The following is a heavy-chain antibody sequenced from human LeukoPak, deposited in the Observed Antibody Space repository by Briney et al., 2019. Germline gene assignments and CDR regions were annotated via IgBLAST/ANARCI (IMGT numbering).Heavy chain of an antibody. CDR3: ARSYDSSGYYYLFY. D-gene: IGHD3-22*01. CDR2: ISSSGSTI. J-gene: IGHJ4*02. V-gene: IGHV3-48*03. CDR1: GFTFSSYE. Sequence: GGSLRLSCAASGFTFSSYEMNWVRQAPGKGLEWVSYISSSGSTIYYADSVKGRFIISRDNAKNSLYLQMNSLRAEDTALYYCARSYDSSGYYYLFYWGQGTLVTVSS.